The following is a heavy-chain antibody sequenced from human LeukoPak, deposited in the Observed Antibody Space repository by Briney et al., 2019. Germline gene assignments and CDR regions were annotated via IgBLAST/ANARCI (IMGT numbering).Heavy chain of an antibody. Sequence: GASVKVSCTASGYTFTSYGISWVRQAPGQGLEWMGWISAYNGNTNYAQKLQGRVTMTTDTSTSTAYMELRSLRSDDTAVYYCARDRSIVVVPAAPDYWGQGTLVTVSS. CDR3: ARDRSIVVVPAAPDY. CDR1: GYTFTSYG. D-gene: IGHD2-2*01. J-gene: IGHJ4*02. CDR2: ISAYNGNT. V-gene: IGHV1-18*01.